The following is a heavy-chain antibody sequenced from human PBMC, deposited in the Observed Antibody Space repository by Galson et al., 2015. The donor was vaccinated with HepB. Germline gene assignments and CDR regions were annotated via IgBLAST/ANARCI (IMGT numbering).Heavy chain of an antibody. D-gene: IGHD6-19*01. CDR3: ASAWGIAVAGNDAFDI. CDR1: GYTFTSYG. J-gene: IGHJ3*02. Sequence: QSGAEVKKPGASVKVSCKASGYTFTSYGISWVRQAPGQGLEWMGWISAYNGNTNYAQKLQGRVTMTTDTSTSTAYMELSSLRSEDTAVYYCASAWGIAVAGNDAFDIWGQGTMVTVSS. V-gene: IGHV1-18*04. CDR2: ISAYNGNT.